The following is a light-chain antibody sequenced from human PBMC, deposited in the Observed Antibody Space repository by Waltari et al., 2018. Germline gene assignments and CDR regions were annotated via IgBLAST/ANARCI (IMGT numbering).Light chain of an antibody. CDR1: NIGSRT. Sequence: SYVLPQPSSVSVAPGKTARITCGGSNIGSRTVHWHQQKPGQAPVLVFYYDSDRPSGFPERFFGSNSGNTATLTISRVEVGDEADYYCQVWDSSSDHWVFGGGTKLTVL. CDR2: YDS. V-gene: IGLV3-21*04. J-gene: IGLJ3*02. CDR3: QVWDSSSDHWV.